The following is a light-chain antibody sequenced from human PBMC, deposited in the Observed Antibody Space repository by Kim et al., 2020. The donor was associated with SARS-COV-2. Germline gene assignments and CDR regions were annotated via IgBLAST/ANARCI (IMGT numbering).Light chain of an antibody. CDR3: QQYNNWPPIT. Sequence: SPGETATLSCRASQRISSNLAWYQQKPGQAPRLLIYGALTRATGVPGRFSGRGSGAEFTLTISSLQSEDFAVYYCQQYNNWPPITFGGGTKVEMK. CDR1: QRISSN. J-gene: IGKJ4*01. V-gene: IGKV3-15*01. CDR2: GAL.